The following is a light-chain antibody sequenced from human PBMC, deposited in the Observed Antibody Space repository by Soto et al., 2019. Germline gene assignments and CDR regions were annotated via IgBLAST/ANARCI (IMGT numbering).Light chain of an antibody. V-gene: IGLV1-47*01. CDR2: RNN. CDR1: SSNIGSNY. Sequence: QSVLTQPPSASGTPGQRVTISCSGSSSNIGSNYVYWYQQLPGTAPKLLIYRNNQQPSGVPDRFSGSKSGTSASLAISGLRSEDEADYYCAAWDDSLSGRVVFGGGTQLTVL. J-gene: IGLJ2*01. CDR3: AAWDDSLSGRVV.